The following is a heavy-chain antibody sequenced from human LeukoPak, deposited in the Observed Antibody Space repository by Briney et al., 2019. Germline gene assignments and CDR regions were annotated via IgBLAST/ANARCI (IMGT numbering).Heavy chain of an antibody. CDR3: ACYYYDSSGYYYLYYYYGMDV. Sequence: GSLRLSCAASGFTFSSYAMHWVRQAPGKGLEWVAVISYDGSNKYYADSVKGRFTISRDNSKNTLYLQMNSLRAEDTAVYYCACYYYDSSGYYYLYYYYGMDVWGQGTTVTVSS. D-gene: IGHD3-22*01. CDR2: ISYDGSNK. V-gene: IGHV3-30-3*01. J-gene: IGHJ6*02. CDR1: GFTFSSYA.